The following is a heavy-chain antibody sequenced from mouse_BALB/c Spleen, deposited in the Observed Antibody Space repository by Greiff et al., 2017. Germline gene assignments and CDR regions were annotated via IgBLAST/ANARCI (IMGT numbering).Heavy chain of an antibody. Sequence: VQLQQSGAELVRPGALVKLSCKASGFNIKDYYMHWVKQRPEQGLEWIGWIDPENGNTIYDPKFQGKASITADTSSNTAYLQLSSLTSEDTAVYYCARCYYYGSSYAMDYWGQGTSVTVSS. CDR1: GFNIKDYY. V-gene: IGHV14-1*02. J-gene: IGHJ4*01. CDR3: ARCYYYGSSYAMDY. D-gene: IGHD1-1*01. CDR2: IDPENGNT.